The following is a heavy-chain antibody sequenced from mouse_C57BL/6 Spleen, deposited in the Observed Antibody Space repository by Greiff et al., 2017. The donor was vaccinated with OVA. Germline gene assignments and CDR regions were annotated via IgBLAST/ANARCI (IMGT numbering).Heavy chain of an antibody. CDR1: GYTFTSYG. J-gene: IGHJ2*01. Sequence: VQLQQSGAELARPGASVKLSFKASGYTFTSYGISWVKQRTGQGLEWIGEIYPRSGNTYYNEKFKGKATLTADKSSSTAYMELRSLTSEDSAVYFCAEDDYENYFDYWGQGTTLTVSS. CDR2: IYPRSGNT. CDR3: AEDDYENYFDY. D-gene: IGHD2-4*01. V-gene: IGHV1-81*01.